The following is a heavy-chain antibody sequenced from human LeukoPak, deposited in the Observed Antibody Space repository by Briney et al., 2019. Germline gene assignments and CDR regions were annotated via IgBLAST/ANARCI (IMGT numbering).Heavy chain of an antibody. Sequence: GGSLRLSCAASGFTFSSYGMHWVRQAPGKGLEWVSAISGSGGSTYYADSVKGRFTISRDNSKNTLYLQMNSLRAEDTAVYYCAKGGTESFDIWGQGTMVTVSS. CDR3: AKGGTESFDI. J-gene: IGHJ3*02. CDR2: ISGSGGST. D-gene: IGHD3-16*01. CDR1: GFTFSSYG. V-gene: IGHV3-23*01.